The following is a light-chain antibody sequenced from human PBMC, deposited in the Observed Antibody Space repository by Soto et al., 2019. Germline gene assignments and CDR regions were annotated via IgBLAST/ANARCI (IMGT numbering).Light chain of an antibody. J-gene: IGLJ1*01. CDR3: CSYAGSSTLVV. CDR1: SSDVGSYNL. V-gene: IGLV2-23*01. Sequence: QSALTQPASVSGSPGQSITISCTGTSSDVGSYNLVSWYQQHPGKAPKLMIYEGSKRPSGVSNRFSGSKSGNTASLTISGLQAEDEADYYCCSYAGSSTLVVFGTGTKVTVL. CDR2: EGS.